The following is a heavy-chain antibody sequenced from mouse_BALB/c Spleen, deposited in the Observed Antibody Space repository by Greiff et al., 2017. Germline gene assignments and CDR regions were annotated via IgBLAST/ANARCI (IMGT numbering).Heavy chain of an antibody. J-gene: IGHJ3*01. CDR3: ASNWFAY. CDR1: GYTFTSYW. CDR2: INPSTGYT. V-gene: IGHV1-7*01. Sequence: QVQLQQSGAELAKPGASVKMSCKASGYTFTSYWMHWVKPRPGQGLEWIGYINPSTGYTEYNQKFKDKATLTADKSSSTAYMQLSSLTSEDSAVYYCASNWFAYWGQGTLVTVSA.